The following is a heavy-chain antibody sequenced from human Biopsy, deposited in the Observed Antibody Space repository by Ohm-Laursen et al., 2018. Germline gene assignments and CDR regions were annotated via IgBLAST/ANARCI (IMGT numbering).Heavy chain of an antibody. CDR2: IWYDGSNK. CDR3: AKDGYYDILTGPPSDY. D-gene: IGHD3-9*01. V-gene: IGHV3-33*06. J-gene: IGHJ4*02. CDR1: GFTFSSYG. Sequence: SSLRLSCTASGFTFSSYGMHWVRQAPGKGLEWVAAIWYDGSNKNYADSVKGRFTISRDNSKNTLYLQMNSLRAEDTALYYCAKDGYYDILTGPPSDYWGQGTLVTVSS.